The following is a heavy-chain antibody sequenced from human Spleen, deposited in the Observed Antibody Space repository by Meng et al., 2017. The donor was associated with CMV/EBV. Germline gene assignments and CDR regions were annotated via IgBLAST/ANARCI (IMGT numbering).Heavy chain of an antibody. CDR3: ARAVWEQWLVPPLDY. J-gene: IGHJ4*02. CDR1: GFTFRSYE. Sequence: GESLKISCAASGFTFRSYEMNWVRQAPGKGLEWVSSISSSSYIYYADSVKGRFTISRDNAKNSLYLQMNSLRAEDTAVYYCARAVWEQWLVPPLDYWGQGTLVTVSS. CDR2: ISSSSYI. V-gene: IGHV3-21*01. D-gene: IGHD6-19*01.